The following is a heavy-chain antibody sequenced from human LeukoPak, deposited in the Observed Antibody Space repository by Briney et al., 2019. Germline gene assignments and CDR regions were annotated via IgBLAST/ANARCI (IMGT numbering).Heavy chain of an antibody. V-gene: IGHV3-30*18. D-gene: IGHD2-15*01. Sequence: PGRSLRLSCAASGFTFSSYGMHWVRQAPGKGLEWVAVISYDGSNKYYADSVKGRFTISRDNSKNTLYLQMNSLRAEDTAVYYCAKDREYCSGDSCYYFDYWGQGTLVTVSS. CDR1: GFTFSSYG. J-gene: IGHJ4*02. CDR3: AKDREYCSGDSCYYFDY. CDR2: ISYDGSNK.